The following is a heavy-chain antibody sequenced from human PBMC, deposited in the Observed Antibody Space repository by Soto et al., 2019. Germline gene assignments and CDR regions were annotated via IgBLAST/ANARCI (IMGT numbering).Heavy chain of an antibody. D-gene: IGHD2-2*01. V-gene: IGHV3-33*01. J-gene: IGHJ5*02. CDR3: ARDRGGVVVPAAETPYNWFDP. CDR2: IWYDGSNK. CDR1: GFTFSSYG. Sequence: GGALRVSCAASGFTFSSYGMHWVRQSPGKGLEWVAVIWYDGSNKYYADSVKGRFTISRDNSKNTLYLQMTSLRAEDTAVYYCARDRGGVVVPAAETPYNWFDPWGQGTLVTVSS.